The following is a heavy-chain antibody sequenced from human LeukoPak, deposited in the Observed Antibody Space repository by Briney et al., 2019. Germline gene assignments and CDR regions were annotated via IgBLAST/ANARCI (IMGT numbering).Heavy chain of an antibody. J-gene: IGHJ6*03. V-gene: IGHV4-39*01. CDR2: FYYSGST. D-gene: IGHD3-16*01. CDR3: ARVWDYYYYMDV. Sequence: SETLSLTCTVSGDSISSSSYYWGWIRQPPGKGLEWIGSFYYSGSTYYNPSLKSRVTISVDTSKNQFSLKLNSVTAADTAVYYCARVWDYYYYMDVWGKGTTVTVSS. CDR1: GDSISSSSYY.